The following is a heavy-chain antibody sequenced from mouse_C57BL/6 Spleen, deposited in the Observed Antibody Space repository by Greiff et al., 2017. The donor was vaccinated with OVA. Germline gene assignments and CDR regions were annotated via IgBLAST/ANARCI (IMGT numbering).Heavy chain of an antibody. D-gene: IGHD2-10*01. J-gene: IGHJ4*01. V-gene: IGHV1-50*01. Sequence: VQLQQPGAELVKPGASVKLSCKASGYTFTSYWMQWVKQRPGQGLEWIGEIDPSDSYTNYNQKFKGKATLTVDTSSSTAYMQLSSLTSEDSAVYYCARDLLDAMDYWGQGTSVTVSS. CDR2: IDPSDSYT. CDR1: GYTFTSYW. CDR3: ARDLLDAMDY.